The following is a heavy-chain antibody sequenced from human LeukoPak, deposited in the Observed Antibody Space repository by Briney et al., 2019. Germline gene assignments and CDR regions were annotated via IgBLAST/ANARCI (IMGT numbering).Heavy chain of an antibody. CDR1: GFTFSSYS. J-gene: IGHJ4*02. Sequence: GGSLRLSCAASGFTFSSYSMNWVRQAPGKGLEWVSGVGPSGARTYYADSVKGRFTVSRDNSKNMVFLQMNSLRAEDTAMYYCAKDDAYLQYADWGQGTLVTVSS. V-gene: IGHV3-23*01. D-gene: IGHD5-24*01. CDR2: VGPSGART. CDR3: AKDDAYLQYAD.